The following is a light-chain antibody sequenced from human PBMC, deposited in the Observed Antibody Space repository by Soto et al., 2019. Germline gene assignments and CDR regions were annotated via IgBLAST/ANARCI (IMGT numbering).Light chain of an antibody. CDR2: DVF. V-gene: IGLV2-14*03. CDR1: SSDVGGYNY. CDR3: TSWTSTSTDV. Sequence: QSALTQDASVSGSPGQSITISCTGTSSDVGGYNYVSWYQHHPGKAPKLMIYDVFTRPSGVSNRFSGSKSGNTASLTISALQAEDEADYYCTSWTSTSTDVFGSGTKVTVL. J-gene: IGLJ1*01.